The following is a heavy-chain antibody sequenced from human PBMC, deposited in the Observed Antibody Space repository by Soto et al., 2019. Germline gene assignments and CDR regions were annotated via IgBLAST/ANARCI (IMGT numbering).Heavy chain of an antibody. CDR2: IVVGSGNT. V-gene: IGHV1-58*01. Sequence: ASVKVSFKACGFTFTSSAVQWLRQARGQRLEWIGWIVVGSGNTNYAQKFQERVTITRDMSTSTAYMELSSLRSEDTAVYYCAADRWEGWELIPPPPENWGQGTLVTVSS. J-gene: IGHJ4*02. CDR3: AADRWEGWELIPPPPEN. CDR1: GFTFTSSA. D-gene: IGHD1-26*01.